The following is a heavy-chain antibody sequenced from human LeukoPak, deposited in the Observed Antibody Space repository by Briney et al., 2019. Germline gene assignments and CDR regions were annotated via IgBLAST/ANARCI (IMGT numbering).Heavy chain of an antibody. Sequence: GASVKGSCKASVYTFTYYYIHWVRQAPGQGLEWMGWINPNSGGTNYAQKFQGRVTMTRDTSISTAYMELSRLRSDDTAVYYCATRRWGVDNWGQGTLVTVSS. CDR2: INPNSGGT. CDR3: ATRRWGVDN. J-gene: IGHJ4*02. D-gene: IGHD5-24*01. V-gene: IGHV1-2*02. CDR1: VYTFTYYY.